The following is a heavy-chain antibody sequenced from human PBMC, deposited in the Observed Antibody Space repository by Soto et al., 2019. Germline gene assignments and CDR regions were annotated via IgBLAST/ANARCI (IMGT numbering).Heavy chain of an antibody. CDR3: ARGLYDFWSGYNGNAYYYYYMDV. J-gene: IGHJ6*03. CDR1: GYTFTSYD. D-gene: IGHD3-3*01. CDR2: MNPNGGNT. Sequence: GASVKVSCKASGYTFTSYDINWVRQATGQGLEWMGWMNPNGGNTGYAQKFQGRVTMTRNTSISTAYMELSSLRSEDTAVYYCARGLYDFWSGYNGNAYYYYYMDVWGKGTTVTVSS. V-gene: IGHV1-8*01.